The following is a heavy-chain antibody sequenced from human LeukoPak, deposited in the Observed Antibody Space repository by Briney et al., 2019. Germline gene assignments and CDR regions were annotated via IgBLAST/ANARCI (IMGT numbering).Heavy chain of an antibody. CDR1: GGSISSSSDY. D-gene: IGHD1-1*01. J-gene: IGHJ4*02. CDR3: ARRAYSAAYWKHFDY. Sequence: SETLSLTCTVSGGSISSSSDYWGWIRQAPGKGLEWIGSIYYHENTYYNSSLKSRVTISVDTSKSQFSLKLNSVTAADTAVYFSARRAYSAAYWKHFDYWGQGTLVTVSS. CDR2: IYYHENT. V-gene: IGHV4-39*01.